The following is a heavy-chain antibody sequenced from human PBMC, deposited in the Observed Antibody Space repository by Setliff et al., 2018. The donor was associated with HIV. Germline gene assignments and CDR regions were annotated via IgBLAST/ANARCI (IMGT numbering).Heavy chain of an antibody. J-gene: IGHJ6*03. D-gene: IGHD3-3*01. Sequence: ASVKVSCKASGYSFSKYGISWVRQAPGQGLEWMGWISGFNGNTKYGQNFQGRVTMTIDTSTSTVYMELRSLRSEDTAVYYCARREQYYDFWSGYYTRAHYYMDVWGKGTTVTVSS. V-gene: IGHV1-18*01. CDR1: GYSFSKYG. CDR2: ISGFNGNT. CDR3: ARREQYYDFWSGYYTRAHYYMDV.